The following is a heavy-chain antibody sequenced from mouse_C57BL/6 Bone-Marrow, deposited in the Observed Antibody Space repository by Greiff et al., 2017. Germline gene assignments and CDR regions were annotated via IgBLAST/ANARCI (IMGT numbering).Heavy chain of an antibody. J-gene: IGHJ2*01. CDR3: ARRYYYGSSLDY. CDR1: GYAFSSSW. V-gene: IGHV1-82*01. Sequence: QVQLQQSGPELVKPGASVKISCTASGYAFSSSWMNWVKQRPGKGLEWIGRIYPGDGDTNYNGKFKGKATLTADKSSSTAYMQLSSLTSEDSAVYFCARRYYYGSSLDYWGQGTTLTVSS. D-gene: IGHD1-1*01. CDR2: IYPGDGDT.